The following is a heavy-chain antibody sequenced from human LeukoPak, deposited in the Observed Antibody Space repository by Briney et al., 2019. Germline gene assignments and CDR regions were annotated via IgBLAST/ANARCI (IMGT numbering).Heavy chain of an antibody. Sequence: SETLSLTCTVSGGSISSGSYYWSWIRQPAGKGLEWIGRIYTSGSTNYNPSLKSRVTISVDTSKNQFSLKLSSVTAADTAVYYCASTHPVTMIVVLPAPQFDYWGQGTLVTVSS. J-gene: IGHJ4*02. CDR1: GGSISSGSYY. D-gene: IGHD3-22*01. CDR3: ASTHPVTMIVVLPAPQFDY. CDR2: IYTSGST. V-gene: IGHV4-61*02.